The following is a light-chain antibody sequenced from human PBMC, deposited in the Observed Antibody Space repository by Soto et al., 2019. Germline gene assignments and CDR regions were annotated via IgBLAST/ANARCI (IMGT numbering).Light chain of an antibody. V-gene: IGLV1-44*01. CDR1: SSNIGSNT. J-gene: IGLJ2*01. CDR3: AAWDDSLNGLV. CDR2: SNN. Sequence: QSALTQPPSASGTPGQRDTISCSGSSSNIGSNTVNWYQQLPGTAPKLLIYSNNQRPSGVPDRFSGSKSGTSASLAISGLQSEDEADYYCAAWDDSLNGLVFGGGTKLTVL.